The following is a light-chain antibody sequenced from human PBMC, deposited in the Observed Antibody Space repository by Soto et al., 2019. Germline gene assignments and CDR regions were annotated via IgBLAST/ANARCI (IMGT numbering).Light chain of an antibody. CDR2: DAS. CDR3: QQRSNWPIT. CDR1: QSVSSY. Sequence: EIVLTQSPATLSLSPGERAALSCRASQSVSSYLAWYQQKPGQAPRLLIYDASNRATGIPARFSGSGSGTDFTLTISSLEPEDFEFYYCQQRSNWPITFGQGTRLEIK. V-gene: IGKV3-11*01. J-gene: IGKJ5*01.